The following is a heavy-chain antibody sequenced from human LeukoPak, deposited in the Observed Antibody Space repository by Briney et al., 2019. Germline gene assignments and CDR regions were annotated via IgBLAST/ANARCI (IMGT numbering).Heavy chain of an antibody. D-gene: IGHD6-13*01. J-gene: IGHJ4*02. CDR2: IYTSGNT. CDR1: GGSISSYQ. CDR3: VGGDWDSSWPYFDF. V-gene: IGHV4-4*07. Sequence: KPSETLSLTCTVSGGSISSYQWSWIRQPAGKGLEWIGRIYTSGNTNYNPSLKSRVTMSVDTSKNQFSLKLNSVTAADTAVYYCVGGDWDSSWPYFDFWGQGTLVTVSS.